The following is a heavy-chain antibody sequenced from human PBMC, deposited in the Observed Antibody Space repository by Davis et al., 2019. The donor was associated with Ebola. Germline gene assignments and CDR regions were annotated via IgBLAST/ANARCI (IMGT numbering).Heavy chain of an antibody. V-gene: IGHV3-11*01. CDR3: ARRADY. Sequence: PGGSLRLSCVASGFTFGNDYMSWVRQAPGKGLEWISYITSSGTTAKYADSVKGRFTISRDNAKNSLYLQMNSLRAEDTAVYYCARRADYWGQGTLVTVSS. CDR2: ITSSGTTA. J-gene: IGHJ4*02. CDR1: GFTFGNDY.